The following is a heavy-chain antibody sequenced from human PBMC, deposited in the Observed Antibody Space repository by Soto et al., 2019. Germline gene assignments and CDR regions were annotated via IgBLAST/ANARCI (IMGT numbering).Heavy chain of an antibody. Sequence: GGSLRLSCAASGFTFSNAWMNWVRQAPGKGLEWVGRIKSKTDGGTTDYAAPVKGRFTISRDDSKNTLYLQMNSLKTEDTAVYYCTTDEIRGYYYDSSGYYFDIWGQGTMVTVSS. CDR2: IKSKTDGGTT. CDR1: GFTFSNAW. V-gene: IGHV3-15*07. J-gene: IGHJ3*02. D-gene: IGHD3-22*01. CDR3: TTDEIRGYYYDSSGYYFDI.